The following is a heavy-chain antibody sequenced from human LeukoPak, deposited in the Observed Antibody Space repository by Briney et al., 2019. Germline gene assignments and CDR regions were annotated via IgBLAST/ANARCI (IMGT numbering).Heavy chain of an antibody. CDR3: ASDRGWRTSGYYLYYFEY. V-gene: IGHV3-48*02. D-gene: IGHD3-3*01. J-gene: IGHJ4*02. CDR1: GYTFTSYS. CDR2: ISNGDDTR. Sequence: GGSLRLSCAASGYTFTSYSMSWVRQAPGKGLEWVSFISNGDDTRYYADSVRGRFTISRDDAKNSLYLQMSSLRDGDTAVYYCASDRGWRTSGYYLYYFEYWGQGTLVTFSS.